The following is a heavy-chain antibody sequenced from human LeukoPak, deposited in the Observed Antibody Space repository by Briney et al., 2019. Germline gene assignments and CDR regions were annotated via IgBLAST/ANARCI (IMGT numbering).Heavy chain of an antibody. J-gene: IGHJ4*02. CDR3: AKKIDYYGSGSYGY. CDR1: GFTFSSYW. Sequence: GGSLRLSCAASGFTFSSYWMSWVRQVPGKGLEWVSAISGDGGTTYYADSVKGRFTISRDNSKNTLYLQMNSLRAEDTAVYYCAKKIDYYGSGSYGYWGQGTLVTVSS. CDR2: ISGDGGTT. V-gene: IGHV3-23*01. D-gene: IGHD3-10*01.